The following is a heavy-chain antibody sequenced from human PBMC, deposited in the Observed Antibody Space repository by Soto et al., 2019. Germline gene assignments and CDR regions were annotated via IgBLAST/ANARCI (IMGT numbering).Heavy chain of an antibody. J-gene: IGHJ3*02. CDR1: GGSISSGGYY. Sequence: PSETLSLTCTVSGGSISSGGYYWSWIRQHPGKGLEWIGYIYYSTYYKPSLKSRVTISVDTSKNQLSLKLSSVTAADTAVYYCAGASTWHPGAFDIWGQGTTVTVSS. V-gene: IGHV4-31*03. CDR2: IYYST. D-gene: IGHD5-12*01. CDR3: AGASTWHPGAFDI.